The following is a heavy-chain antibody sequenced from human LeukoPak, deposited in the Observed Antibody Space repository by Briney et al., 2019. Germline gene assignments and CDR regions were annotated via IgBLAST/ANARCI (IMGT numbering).Heavy chain of an antibody. CDR2: FDPEDGET. CDR3: ASYSSSSYYYHMDV. J-gene: IGHJ6*03. CDR1: AYTLTELS. D-gene: IGHD6-6*01. Sequence: GASVTVSFKFSAYTLTELSMHWVRHAPGKGLERMGGFDPEDGETIYAQKFQSRVTMTEDTSTDTAYMELSSLRSEDTAVYYCASYSSSSYYYHMDVWGKGTTVTVSS. V-gene: IGHV1-24*01.